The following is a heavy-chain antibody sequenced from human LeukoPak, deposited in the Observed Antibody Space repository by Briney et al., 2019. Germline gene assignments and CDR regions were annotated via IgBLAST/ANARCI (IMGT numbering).Heavy chain of an antibody. V-gene: IGHV4-59*01. Sequence: SETPSLTCTVSGGSINDASWNWIRKPPGQGLEWIGYIYHSGGTNYNPSLKSRVTISLDTSKNQFSLKLSSVTAADTAVYYCARVGTYYRSLDSWGQGTLVTVSS. J-gene: IGHJ4*02. D-gene: IGHD3-10*01. CDR3: ARVGTYYRSLDS. CDR1: GGSINDAS. CDR2: IYHSGGT.